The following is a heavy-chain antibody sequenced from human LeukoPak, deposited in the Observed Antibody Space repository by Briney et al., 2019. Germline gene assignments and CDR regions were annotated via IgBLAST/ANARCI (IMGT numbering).Heavy chain of an antibody. J-gene: IGHJ4*02. CDR2: IYYSGRV. Sequence: PSETLSLTCTVSGASVTSFYWSWIRQPPGKGLEWIGYIYYSGRVRYNPSLNSRVSMSVDTSKNQFSLKLTSVTAADTAVYYCAKYVPDGQNLSPFDCWGLGTLVTVSS. CDR3: AKYVPDGQNLSPFDC. CDR1: GASVTSFY. D-gene: IGHD5-24*01. V-gene: IGHV4-59*02.